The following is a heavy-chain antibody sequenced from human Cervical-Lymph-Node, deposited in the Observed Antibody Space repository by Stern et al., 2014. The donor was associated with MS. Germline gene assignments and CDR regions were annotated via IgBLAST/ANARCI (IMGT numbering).Heavy chain of an antibody. CDR2: FIPNFGTA. V-gene: IGHV1-69*06. CDR1: GGTFSSYA. CDR3: ARGEYYYDSSGYFPFDY. Sequence: VQLVESGAEVKKPGSSVKVSCKASGGTFSSYAISWVRQAPGPGLEWMGGFIPNFGTANYGQKFQGRVKLTTYKSTSTAYMAHSSLRSEDTAVYYCARGEYYYDSSGYFPFDYWGQGTLVTVSS. J-gene: IGHJ4*02. D-gene: IGHD3-22*01.